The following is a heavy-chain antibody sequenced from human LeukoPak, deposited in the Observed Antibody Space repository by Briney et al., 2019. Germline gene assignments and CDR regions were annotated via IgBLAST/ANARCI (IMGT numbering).Heavy chain of an antibody. D-gene: IGHD3-3*01. CDR1: GFTFSSYA. CDR2: ISGSGGST. J-gene: IGHJ6*02. V-gene: IGHV3-23*01. CDR3: ASRNRFLEWLYYYYGMDV. Sequence: PGGSLRLSCAASGFTFSSYAMSWVRQAPGKGLEWVSAISGSGGSTYYADSVKGRFTISRDSSKNTQYLQMNSLRAEDTAVYYCASRNRFLEWLYYYYGMDVWGQGTTVTVSS.